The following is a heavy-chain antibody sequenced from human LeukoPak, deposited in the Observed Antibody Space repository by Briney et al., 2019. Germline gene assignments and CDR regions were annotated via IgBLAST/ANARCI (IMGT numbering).Heavy chain of an antibody. J-gene: IGHJ4*02. CDR2: ISYDGGNE. D-gene: IGHD5-12*01. Sequence: GGSLRLSCAASGFIFSNYAMHWVRQAPGKGLEWVAVISYDGGNEYCADSVKGRFTFSRDNSKNTLYLQMNSLRAEDTAVYYCAREGSGYYHFDYWGQGTLVTVSS. CDR1: GFIFSNYA. V-gene: IGHV3-30-3*01. CDR3: AREGSGYYHFDY.